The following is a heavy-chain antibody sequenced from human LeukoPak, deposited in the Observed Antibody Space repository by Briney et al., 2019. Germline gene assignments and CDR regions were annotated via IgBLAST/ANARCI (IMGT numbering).Heavy chain of an antibody. CDR3: ARGYSNYGYTFDM. CDR1: GFTLSSHS. CDR2: ISSSGSYI. V-gene: IGHV3-21*01. D-gene: IGHD4-11*01. J-gene: IGHJ3*02. Sequence: PGGSLRLSCAASGFTLSSHSMNWVRQAPGKGLEWVSSISSSGSYIYYADSVKGRFTISRDNAKNSLYLQMNSLRVEDTAVYHCARGYSNYGYTFDMWGQGTMVTVSS.